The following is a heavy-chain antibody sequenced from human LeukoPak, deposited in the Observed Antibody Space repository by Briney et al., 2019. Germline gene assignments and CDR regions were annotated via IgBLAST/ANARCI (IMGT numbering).Heavy chain of an antibody. V-gene: IGHV3-30*01. J-gene: IGHJ4*02. Sequence: PGGSLRLSCAASGFTFSSCAMHWVRQAPGKGLEWVAVISYDGSNKYYADSVKGRFTISRDNSKNTLYLQMNSLRAEDTAVYYCARDFIPYDSSGYFAYWGQGTLVTVSS. CDR1: GFTFSSCA. D-gene: IGHD3-22*01. CDR2: ISYDGSNK. CDR3: ARDFIPYDSSGYFAY.